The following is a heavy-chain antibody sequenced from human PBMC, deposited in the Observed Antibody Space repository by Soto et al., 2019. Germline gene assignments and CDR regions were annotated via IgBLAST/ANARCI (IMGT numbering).Heavy chain of an antibody. CDR2: ISHDGSND. D-gene: IGHD3-16*01. CDR3: ATDANEYLWEYYFDF. V-gene: IGHV3-30*03. J-gene: IGHJ4*02. CDR1: GFSFSSYG. Sequence: SLRLSCAASGFSFSSYGMHRVRQAPAKGLEWVAFISHDGSNDYYADSVKGRYTISRDNSKNTVYLQMNSLRVEDMAVYYCATDANEYLWEYYFDFWGQGTLVTVSS.